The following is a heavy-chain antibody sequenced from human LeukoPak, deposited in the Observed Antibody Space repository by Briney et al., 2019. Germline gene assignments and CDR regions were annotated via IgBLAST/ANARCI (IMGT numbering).Heavy chain of an antibody. CDR1: GYTFTSYA. D-gene: IGHD6-19*01. CDR2: INTNTGNP. CDR3: ARSLYSSGWQQGEFDY. Sequence: ASVKVSCKASGYTFTSYAMNWVRQAPGQGLEWMGCINTNTGNPTYAQGFTGRFVFSLDTSVSTAYLQISSLKAEDTAVYYCARSLYSSGWQQGEFDYWGQGTLVTVSS. V-gene: IGHV7-4-1*02. J-gene: IGHJ4*02.